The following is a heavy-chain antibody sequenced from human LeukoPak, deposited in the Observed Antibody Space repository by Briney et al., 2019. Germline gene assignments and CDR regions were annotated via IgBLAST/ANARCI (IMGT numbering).Heavy chain of an antibody. CDR3: ARSRNYYDSSGLFDP. Sequence: PGRSLRLSCAASGFTFSSYAMHWVRQAPGKGLEWVAVISYDGSNKYYADSVKGRFIISRDNSKNTLYLQMNSLRAEDTAVYYCARSRNYYDSSGLFDPWGQGTLVTVSS. CDR2: ISYDGSNK. J-gene: IGHJ5*02. CDR1: GFTFSSYA. V-gene: IGHV3-30-3*01. D-gene: IGHD3-22*01.